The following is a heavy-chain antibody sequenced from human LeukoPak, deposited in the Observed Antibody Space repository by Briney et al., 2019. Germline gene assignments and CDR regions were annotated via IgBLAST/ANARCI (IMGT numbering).Heavy chain of an antibody. Sequence: GGSLRLSGAASGFTFSYFAMHWVRQAPGKGLEHVSAISSDGTTTHYANSVKGRFTISRDNSKNTLYLQMGSLRADDMAVYYCARSLGATAYWGQGTLVTVSP. V-gene: IGHV3-64*01. J-gene: IGHJ4*02. CDR1: GFTFSYFA. CDR2: ISSDGTTT. CDR3: ARSLGATAY. D-gene: IGHD1-26*01.